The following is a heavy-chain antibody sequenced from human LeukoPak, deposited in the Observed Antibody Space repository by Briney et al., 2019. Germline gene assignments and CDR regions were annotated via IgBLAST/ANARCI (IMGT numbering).Heavy chain of an antibody. Sequence: SETLSHTCVVSGYSISSAYHWGWIRQPPGKRLEWIGSVYRSGTTYYDPSFKSRVTISVDTSKNQISLEVRSVTAADTAMYYCARENWVFDYWGQGILVTVSS. CDR3: ARENWVFDY. J-gene: IGHJ4*02. D-gene: IGHD7-27*01. CDR2: VYRSGTT. CDR1: GYSISSAYH. V-gene: IGHV4-38-2*02.